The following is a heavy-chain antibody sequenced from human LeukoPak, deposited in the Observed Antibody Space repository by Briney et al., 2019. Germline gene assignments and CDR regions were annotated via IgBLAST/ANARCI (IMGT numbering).Heavy chain of an antibody. CDR2: IYYSGST. D-gene: IGHD3-10*01. J-gene: IGHJ4*02. CDR3: ARGQPYYYGSGSSASPPDY. V-gene: IGHV4-59*01. CDR1: GGSIRNYY. Sequence: SETLSLTCTVSGGSIRNYYWSWIRQPPGKGLEWIGYIYYSGSTNYNPSLKSRVTISVDTSKNQFSLKLSSVTAADTAVYYCARGQPYYYGSGSSASPPDYWGQGTLVTVSS.